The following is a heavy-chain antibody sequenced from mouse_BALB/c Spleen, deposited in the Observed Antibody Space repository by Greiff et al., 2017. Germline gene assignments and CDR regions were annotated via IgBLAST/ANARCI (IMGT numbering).Heavy chain of an antibody. CDR2: IDPANGNT. J-gene: IGHJ3*01. Sequence: EVKLMESGAELVKPGASVKLSCTASGFNIKDTYMHWVKQRPEQGLEWIGRIDPANGNTKYDPKFQGKATITADTSSNTAYLQLSSLTSEDTAVYYCAREATAFAYWGQGTLVTVSA. V-gene: IGHV14-3*02. CDR1: GFNIKDTY. CDR3: AREATAFAY.